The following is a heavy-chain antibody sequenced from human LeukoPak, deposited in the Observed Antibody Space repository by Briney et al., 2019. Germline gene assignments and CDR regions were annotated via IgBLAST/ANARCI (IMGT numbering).Heavy chain of an antibody. V-gene: IGHV1-18*01. CDR2: ISAYNGNT. CDR1: GYTFTGYG. Sequence: ASVKVSRKASGYTFTGYGISWVRQAPGQGLEWMGWISAYNGNTNYAQKLQGRVTMTTDTSTSTAYMELRSLRSDDTAVYYCARDFDWLFGSRFYYFNYWGQGTLVTVSS. J-gene: IGHJ4*02. D-gene: IGHD3-9*01. CDR3: ARDFDWLFGSRFYYFNY.